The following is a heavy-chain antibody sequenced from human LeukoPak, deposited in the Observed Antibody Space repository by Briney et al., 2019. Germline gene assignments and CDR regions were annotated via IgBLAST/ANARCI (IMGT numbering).Heavy chain of an antibody. D-gene: IGHD2/OR15-2a*01. J-gene: IGHJ3*02. CDR3: ARSPIYPDAFDI. V-gene: IGHV4-4*07. Sequence: SSETLSLTCTVSGGSISSYYWSWIRQPAGKGLEWIGRIYTSGSTNYNPSLKSRVTMSVDTSKNQFSLKLSSVTAADTAVYYCARSPIYPDAFDIWGPRTMVTVSS. CDR2: IYTSGST. CDR1: GGSISSYY.